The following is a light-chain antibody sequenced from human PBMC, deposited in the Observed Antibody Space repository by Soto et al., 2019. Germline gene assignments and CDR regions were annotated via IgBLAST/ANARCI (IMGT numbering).Light chain of an antibody. V-gene: IGKV3-20*01. CDR3: QQYGSSPTWT. Sequence: ELVLTQSPGTLSLSPGARATLSCRARQSIGSSYLAWYQQKPGQAPRLLIYGASTRASGIPDRFSGSGSGTDFTLTISRLEPEDSAVYYCQQYGSSPTWTFGQGTKVDIK. J-gene: IGKJ1*01. CDR2: GAS. CDR1: QSIGSSY.